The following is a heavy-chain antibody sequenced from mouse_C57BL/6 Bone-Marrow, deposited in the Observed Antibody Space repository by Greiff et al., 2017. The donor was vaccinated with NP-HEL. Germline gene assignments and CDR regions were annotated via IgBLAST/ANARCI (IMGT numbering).Heavy chain of an antibody. CDR3: ARSFDY. Sequence: VQLKQSGPELVKPGASVKISCKASGYSFTGYYMNWVKQSPEKSLEWIGEINPSTGGTTYNQKFKAKATLIVDKSSSTAYMQLKSLTSEDSAVYYCARSFDYWGQGTTLTVSS. CDR1: GYSFTGYY. V-gene: IGHV1-42*01. J-gene: IGHJ2*01. CDR2: INPSTGGT.